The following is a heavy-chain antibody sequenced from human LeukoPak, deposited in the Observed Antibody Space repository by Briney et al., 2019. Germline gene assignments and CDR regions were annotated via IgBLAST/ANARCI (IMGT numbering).Heavy chain of an antibody. D-gene: IGHD3-22*01. J-gene: IGHJ4*02. Sequence: GGSLRLSCAASGFTFSSYGMHWVRQAPGKGLEWVAVISYDGSNKYYADSVKGRFTISRDNSKNTLYLQMNSLRAEDTAVYYCAAGWDYYDSSGYYPLDYWGQGTLVTVSS. CDR1: GFTFSSYG. V-gene: IGHV3-30*03. CDR3: AAGWDYYDSSGYYPLDY. CDR2: ISYDGSNK.